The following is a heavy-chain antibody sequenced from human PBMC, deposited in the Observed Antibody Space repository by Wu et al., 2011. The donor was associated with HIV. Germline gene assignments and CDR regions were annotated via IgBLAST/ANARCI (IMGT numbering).Heavy chain of an antibody. CDR3: ARRGTPGTTDY. J-gene: IGHJ4*02. Sequence: VQLVQSGAEVKKPGASVKVSCKASGYSFTTYGITWVRQAPGQGLEWMGWISASNGNRNYAQNLQGRVSMTTDTSSTTAYMELRSLRSDDTAVYYCARRGTPGTTDYWGQGTLVTVSS. CDR2: ISASNGNR. D-gene: IGHD1-1*01. CDR1: GYSFTTYG. V-gene: IGHV1-18*01.